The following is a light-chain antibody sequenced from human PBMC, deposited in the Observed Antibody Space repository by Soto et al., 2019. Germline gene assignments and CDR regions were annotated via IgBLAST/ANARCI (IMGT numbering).Light chain of an antibody. V-gene: IGLV3-27*01. J-gene: IGLJ3*02. CDR2: KDI. CDR1: VLAKKY. CDR3: YSAADNNLV. Sequence: SYELTQPSSVSVSPGQTARITCSGDVLAKKYARWFQQKPGQAPVVVIYKDIERPSGIPERFSGSSSGTTVTLTISGAQVEDEADYYCYSAADNNLVIGGGTKPPS.